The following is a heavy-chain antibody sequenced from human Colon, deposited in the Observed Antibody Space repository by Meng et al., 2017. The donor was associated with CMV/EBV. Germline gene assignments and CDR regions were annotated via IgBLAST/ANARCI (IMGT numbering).Heavy chain of an antibody. CDR2: MNPKSGNT. J-gene: IGHJ6*02. Sequence: ASVKVSCKASGYTFTSYDVNWVRQATGEGLEWMGWMNPKSGNTGYAQKFLGRVTMTWDTSRGTAYLELGSLRSEDTAIYYCARGRGYPVVRGAPLRTYSHYYGMDVWGQGTTVTVSS. CDR3: ARGRGYPVVRGAPLRTYSHYYGMDV. CDR1: GYTFTSYD. D-gene: IGHD3-10*01. V-gene: IGHV1-8*01.